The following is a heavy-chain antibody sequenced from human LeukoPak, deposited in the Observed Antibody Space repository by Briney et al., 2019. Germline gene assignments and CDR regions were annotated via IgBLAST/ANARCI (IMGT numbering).Heavy chain of an antibody. CDR1: GFTFSSYS. J-gene: IGHJ4*02. Sequence: GGSLRLSCAASGFTFSSYSMNWVRQAPGKGLEWVSYISSSSSTIYYADSVKGRFTISRDNAKNSLYLQMNSLRDEDTAVYYCARENFYYDSSGYSGYWGQGTLVTVSS. CDR3: ARENFYYDSSGYSGY. D-gene: IGHD3-22*01. CDR2: ISSSSSTI. V-gene: IGHV3-48*02.